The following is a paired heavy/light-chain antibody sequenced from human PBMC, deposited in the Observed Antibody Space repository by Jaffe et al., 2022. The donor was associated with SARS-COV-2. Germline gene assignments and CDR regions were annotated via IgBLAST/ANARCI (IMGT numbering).Heavy chain of an antibody. D-gene: IGHD3-10*01. V-gene: IGHV3-53*01. CDR2: IYSGGST. J-gene: IGHJ6*02. CDR1: GFTVSSNY. CDR3: ARGSLRPSPLTNYYGMDV. Sequence: EVQLVESGGGLIQPGGSLRLSCAASGFTVSSNYMSWVRQAPGKGLEWVSVIYSGGSTYYADSVKGRFTISRDNSKNTLYLQMNSLRAEDTAVYYCARGSLRPSPLTNYYGMDVWGQGTTVTVSS.
Light chain of an antibody. Sequence: DIVMTQSPLSLPVTPGEPASISCRSSQSLLHSNGYNYLDWYLQKPGQSPQLLIYLGSNRASGVPDRFSGSGSGTDFTLKISRVEAEDVGVYYCMQALLTGYTFGQGTKLEIK. J-gene: IGKJ2*01. CDR1: QSLLHSNGYNY. CDR3: MQALLTGYT. V-gene: IGKV2-28*01. CDR2: LGS.